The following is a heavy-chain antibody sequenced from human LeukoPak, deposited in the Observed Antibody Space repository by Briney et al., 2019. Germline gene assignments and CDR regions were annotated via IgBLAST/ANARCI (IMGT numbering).Heavy chain of an antibody. D-gene: IGHD4-11*01. CDR1: GYTFTGYY. V-gene: IGHV1-2*02. CDR2: INPNSGGA. J-gene: IGHJ4*02. CDR3: ARSADYSNQHNDY. Sequence: ASVKVSCKASGYTFTGYYMHWVRQAPGQGLEWMGWINPNSGGANYAQKFQGRVTMTRDTSISTGYMELSSLRSDDTAVYYCARSADYSNQHNDYWGQGTLVTVSS.